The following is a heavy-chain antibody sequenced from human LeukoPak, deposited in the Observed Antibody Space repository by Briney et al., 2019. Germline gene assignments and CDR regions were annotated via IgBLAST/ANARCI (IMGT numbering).Heavy chain of an antibody. V-gene: IGHV1-69*01. CDR3: ASARGLLWFGEGYYMDV. J-gene: IGHJ6*03. CDR2: IIPIFGTA. D-gene: IGHD3-10*01. Sequence: SVKVSCKASGGTFSSYAISWVRQAPGQGLEWMGGIIPIFGTANYAQKFQGRVTITADESTSTAYMELSSLRSEDTAVYYCASARGLLWFGEGYYMDVWGKGTTVTISS. CDR1: GGTFSSYA.